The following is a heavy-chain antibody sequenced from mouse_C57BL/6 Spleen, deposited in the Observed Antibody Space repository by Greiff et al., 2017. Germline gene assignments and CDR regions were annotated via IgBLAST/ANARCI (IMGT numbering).Heavy chain of an antibody. CDR2: IYPGDGDT. D-gene: IGHD1-1*01. CDR3: ARGGDYYGSSYFFAY. Sequence: VQLQQSGASVKISCKASGYAFSSYWMNWVKQRPGKGLEWIGQIYPGDGDTNYNGKFKGKATLTADKSSSTAYMQLSSLTSEDSAVYFCARGGDYYGSSYFFAYWGQGTLVTVSA. J-gene: IGHJ3*01. CDR1: GYAFSSYW. V-gene: IGHV1-80*01.